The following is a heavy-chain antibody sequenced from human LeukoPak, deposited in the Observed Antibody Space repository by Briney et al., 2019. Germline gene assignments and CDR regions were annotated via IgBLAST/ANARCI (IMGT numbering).Heavy chain of an antibody. CDR3: TRGGTVTTAYYDPMDV. J-gene: IGHJ6*02. Sequence: SGGSLRLSCAASGFTVSSNYMSWVRQAPGKGLEWVSVIYSDGRTYYADSVKGRFTISRDNSKNTLYLETNSLRAEDTAVYYCTRGGTVTTAYYDPMDVWGQGTTVTVSS. CDR2: IYSDGRT. CDR1: GFTVSSNY. D-gene: IGHD4-17*01. V-gene: IGHV3-53*01.